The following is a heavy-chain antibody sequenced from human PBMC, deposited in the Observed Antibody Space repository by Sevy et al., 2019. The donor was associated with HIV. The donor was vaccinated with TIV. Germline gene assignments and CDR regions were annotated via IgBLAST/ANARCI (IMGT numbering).Heavy chain of an antibody. Sequence: GESLKISCAASGFTFSSYSMNWVRQAPGKGLEWVSSISSSSSYIYYADSVKGRFTISRDNAKNSLYLQMNSLRAEDTAVYYCARVKGEGTEGAFDIWGQWTMVTVSS. CDR3: ARVKGEGTEGAFDI. D-gene: IGHD1-1*01. CDR2: ISSSSSYI. CDR1: GFTFSSYS. V-gene: IGHV3-21*01. J-gene: IGHJ3*02.